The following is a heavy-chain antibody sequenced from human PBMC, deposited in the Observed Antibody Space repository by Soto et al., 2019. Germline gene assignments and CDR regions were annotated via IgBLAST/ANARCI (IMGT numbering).Heavy chain of an antibody. D-gene: IGHD3-3*01. CDR1: GFTFSSYA. CDR2: ISGSGGST. Sequence: EVQLLESGGGLVQPGGSLRLSCAASGFTFSSYAMSWVRQAPGKGLEWVSAISGSGGSTYYADSVKGRFTISRDNSKNTLYLQMNSLRAEDTAVYYCAKSPYEFWSGYYKYFDYWGQGTLVTVSS. CDR3: AKSPYEFWSGYYKYFDY. V-gene: IGHV3-23*01. J-gene: IGHJ4*02.